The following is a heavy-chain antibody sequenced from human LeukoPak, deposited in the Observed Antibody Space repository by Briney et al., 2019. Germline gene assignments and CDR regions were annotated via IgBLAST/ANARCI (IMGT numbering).Heavy chain of an antibody. CDR2: VYNSGTT. V-gene: IGHV4-39*01. CDR3: ARLWFGNGRTFDP. D-gene: IGHD3-10*01. Sequence: SETLSLACTVSGGSIISSNYYWAWIRQPPGKELEWLATVYNSGTTYYTPSLKSRATISVDTSKDQFSLKLDSVTAADTALYYCARLWFGNGRTFDPWGQGTLVTVSS. CDR1: GGSIISSNYY. J-gene: IGHJ5*02.